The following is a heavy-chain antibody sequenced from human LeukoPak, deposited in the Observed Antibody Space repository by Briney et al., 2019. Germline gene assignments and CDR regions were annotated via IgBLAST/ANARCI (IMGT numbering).Heavy chain of an antibody. V-gene: IGHV3-33*08. CDR2: IWYDGSKK. CDR3: ARVSEDHSSGWYEEYFQH. Sequence: PGGSLRLSCAASGFTFSSYGMHWIRQAPGKGLEWVAVIWYDGSKKNYADSVKGRFTISRDNPKNTLNLQMNSLRAEDTPVYYCARVSEDHSSGWYEEYFQHWGQGTLVIVSS. CDR1: GFTFSSYG. D-gene: IGHD6-19*01. J-gene: IGHJ1*01.